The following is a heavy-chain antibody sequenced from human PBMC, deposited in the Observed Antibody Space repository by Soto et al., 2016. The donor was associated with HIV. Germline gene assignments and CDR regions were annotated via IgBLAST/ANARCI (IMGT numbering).Heavy chain of an antibody. CDR1: GGSFSGYY. CDR2: INHSGST. CDR3: ARLYYYDSSGTPGMDV. V-gene: IGHV4-34*01. D-gene: IGHD3-22*01. J-gene: IGHJ6*02. Sequence: QVQLQQWGAGLLKPSETLSLTCAVYGGSFSGYYWSWIRQPPGKGLEWIGEINHSGSTNYNPSLKSRVTISVDTSKNQFSLKLSSVTAADTAVYYCARLYYYDSSGTPGMDVWGQGTTVTVSS.